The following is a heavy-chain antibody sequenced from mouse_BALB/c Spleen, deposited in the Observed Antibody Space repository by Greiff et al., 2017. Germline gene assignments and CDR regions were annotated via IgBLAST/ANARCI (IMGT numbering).Heavy chain of an antibody. V-gene: IGHV1-5*01. CDR3: TREGDYYGSRDYFDY. Sequence: EVQLQQSGTVLARPGASVKMSCKASGYTFTSYWMHWVKQRPGQGLEWIGAIYPGNSDTSYNQKFKGKAKLTAVTSTSTAYMELSSLTNEDSAVYYCTREGDYYGSRDYFDYWGQGTTLTVSS. CDR2: IYPGNSDT. D-gene: IGHD1-1*01. J-gene: IGHJ2*01. CDR1: GYTFTSYW.